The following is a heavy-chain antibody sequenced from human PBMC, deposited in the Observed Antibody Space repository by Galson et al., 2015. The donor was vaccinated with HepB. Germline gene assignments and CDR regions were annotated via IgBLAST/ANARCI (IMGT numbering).Heavy chain of an antibody. J-gene: IGHJ4*02. D-gene: IGHD1-14*01. Sequence: SLRLSCAASGFTFSIYSMHWVRQAPGKGLVWVSRINTDGRNTTYADSVKGRFTVSRDNAKNTLDLQMDSLRAEDTAVYYCGRDNRGSIDYWGQGTLVTVSS. V-gene: IGHV3-74*01. CDR3: GRDNRGSIDY. CDR1: GFTFSIYS. CDR2: INTDGRNT.